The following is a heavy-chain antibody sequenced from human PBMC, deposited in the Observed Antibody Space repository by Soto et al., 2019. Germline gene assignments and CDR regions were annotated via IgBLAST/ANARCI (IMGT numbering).Heavy chain of an antibody. D-gene: IGHD4-17*01. CDR1: GFTFSNYW. CDR2: INSDGSST. V-gene: IGHV3-74*01. CDR3: XXXARGSYGDYS. J-gene: IGHJ4*02. Sequence: EAHLVESGGGLVQPGGSLRLSCAASGFTFSNYWIHWVRQAPGKGLVWVSRINSDGSSTNYADSVKGRFTISRDNAKXXXXXXXXXXXXXXXXXXXXXXXARGSYGDYSWGQGTLVTVSP.